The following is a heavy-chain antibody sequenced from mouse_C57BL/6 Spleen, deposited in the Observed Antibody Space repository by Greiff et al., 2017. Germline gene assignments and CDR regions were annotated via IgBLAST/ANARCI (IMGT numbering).Heavy chain of an antibody. CDR1: GFTFSSYA. Sequence: DVKLVESGGGLVKPGGSLKLSCAASGFTFSSYAMSWVRQTPEKRLEWVATISDGGSYTYYPDNVKGRFTISRDNTKNNLYLQMSHLKSEDTAMYYCATEYYYGSNRYDLDYWGQGTTLTVSS. D-gene: IGHD1-1*01. V-gene: IGHV5-4*01. CDR2: ISDGGSYT. J-gene: IGHJ2*01. CDR3: ATEYYYGSNRYDLDY.